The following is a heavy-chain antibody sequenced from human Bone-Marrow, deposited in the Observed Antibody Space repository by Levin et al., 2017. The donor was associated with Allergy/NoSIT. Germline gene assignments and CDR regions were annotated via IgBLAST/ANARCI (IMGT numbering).Heavy chain of an antibody. CDR3: ARDFVDDILTGRGSSFDY. V-gene: IGHV1-69*04. J-gene: IGHJ4*02. CDR1: GGTFSSYA. Sequence: SVKVSCKASGGTFSSYAISWVRQAPGQGLEWMGRIIPILGIANYAQKFQGRVTITADKSTSTAYMELSSLRSEDTAVYYCARDFVDDILTGRGSSFDYWGQGTLVTVSS. D-gene: IGHD3-9*01. CDR2: IIPILGIA.